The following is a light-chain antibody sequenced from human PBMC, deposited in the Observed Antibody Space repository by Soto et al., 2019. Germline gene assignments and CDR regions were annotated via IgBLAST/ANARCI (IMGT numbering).Light chain of an antibody. CDR1: QGISSY. CDR2: AAS. J-gene: IGKJ3*01. V-gene: IGKV1-9*01. CDR3: QQLNGYPPGPFT. Sequence: DIPLTQSPSFLSASVGDRVTITCRASQGISSYLAWYQQKPGKAPKLLIYAASTLQSGVPSRFSGSGSGTEFTLTISSLQPEDFATYYCQQLNGYPPGPFTFGPGTKVDIK.